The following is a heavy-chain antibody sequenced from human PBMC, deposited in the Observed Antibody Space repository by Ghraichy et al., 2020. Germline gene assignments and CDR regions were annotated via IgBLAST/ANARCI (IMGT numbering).Heavy chain of an antibody. Sequence: LSLTCEASGFSLSAYAFRWVRQAPGKGLEWVSSSSGTGATTYYADSVKGRFSISRDNSKNTLYLQINNLRAEDTAVYYCARDGYNFIPFDYWGLGTLVTVSS. D-gene: IGHD1-20*01. CDR3: ARDGYNFIPFDY. CDR1: GFSLSAYA. J-gene: IGHJ4*02. CDR2: SSGTGATT. V-gene: IGHV3-23*01.